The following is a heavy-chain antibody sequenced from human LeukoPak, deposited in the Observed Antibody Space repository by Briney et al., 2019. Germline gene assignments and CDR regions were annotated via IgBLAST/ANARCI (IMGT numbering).Heavy chain of an antibody. CDR3: AKRWRGGSPWDGGYYYMDV. CDR2: ISGSGGST. Sequence: GGSLRLSCAASGFTFSSYWMSWVRQAPGKGLEWVSAISGSGGSTYYADSVKGRFTISRDNSKNTLYLQMNSLRAEDTAVYYCAKRWRGGSPWDGGYYYMDVWGKGTTVTVSS. D-gene: IGHD1-26*01. J-gene: IGHJ6*03. CDR1: GFTFSSYW. V-gene: IGHV3-23*01.